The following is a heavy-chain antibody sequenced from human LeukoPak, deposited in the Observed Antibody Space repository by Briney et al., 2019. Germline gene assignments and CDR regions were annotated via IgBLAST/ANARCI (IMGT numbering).Heavy chain of an antibody. CDR1: GFTFNTYS. Sequence: GGALRLSCAASGFTFNTYSINWVRQAPGKGLEWVSSITSSGSDIYYADSLMGRFTISRDNAKNSLYLQMSSLRAEDTAVYYCARDRDFKLDYWGQGTLVTDSS. D-gene: IGHD2-21*02. CDR3: ARDRDFKLDY. CDR2: ITSSGSDI. V-gene: IGHV3-21*01. J-gene: IGHJ4*02.